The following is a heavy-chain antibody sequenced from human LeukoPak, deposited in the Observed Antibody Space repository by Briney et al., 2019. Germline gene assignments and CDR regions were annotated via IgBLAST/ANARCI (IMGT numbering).Heavy chain of an antibody. CDR3: AVACCSGGSCYPDV. J-gene: IGHJ6*02. V-gene: IGHV1-69*13. D-gene: IGHD2-15*01. CDR2: IIPIFGTA. Sequence: SVKVSCKASGYTFTNYGINWVRQAPGQGLEWMGGIIPIFGTANYAQKFQGRVTITADESTSTAYMELSSLRSEDTAVYYCAVACCSGGSCYPDVWGQGTTVTVSS. CDR1: GYTFTNYG.